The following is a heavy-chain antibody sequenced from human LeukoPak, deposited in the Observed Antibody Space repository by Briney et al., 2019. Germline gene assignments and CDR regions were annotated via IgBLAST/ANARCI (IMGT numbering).Heavy chain of an antibody. J-gene: IGHJ5*02. V-gene: IGHV4-39*01. Sequence: SETLSLTCTVSGGSISSSSYYWGWIRQPPGKGLEWIGSIYYSGSTYYNPSLKSRVTISVDTSKNQFSLKLSSVTAADTAVYYCARIYSIAVAGTWGQGTLVTVSS. CDR1: GGSISSSSYY. CDR3: ARIYSIAVAGT. CDR2: IYYSGST. D-gene: IGHD6-19*01.